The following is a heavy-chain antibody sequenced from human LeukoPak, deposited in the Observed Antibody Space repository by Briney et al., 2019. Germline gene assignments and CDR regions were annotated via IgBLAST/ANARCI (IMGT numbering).Heavy chain of an antibody. CDR1: GDSISRSRHF. J-gene: IGHJ4*02. D-gene: IGHD6-19*01. V-gene: IGHV4-39*01. Sequence: SETLSLTCNVSGDSISRSRHFWAWIRQSPGRGLEWIGYIYNSGSTYYNPSLKSRVSIFVDTANNQFSLKVTSVTATDTGVYYCARRAPVAGLGLFDYWGQGALVIVSS. CDR2: IYNSGST. CDR3: ARRAPVAGLGLFDY.